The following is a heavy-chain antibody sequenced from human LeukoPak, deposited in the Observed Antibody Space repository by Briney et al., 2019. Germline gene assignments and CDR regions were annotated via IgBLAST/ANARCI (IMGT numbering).Heavy chain of an antibody. CDR1: GYSISSSYY. CDR2: IYYSGST. Sequence: SETLSLTCTVSGYSISSSYYWSWIRQPPGKGLEWIGYIYYSGSTNYNPSLKSRVTISVDTSKNQFSLKLSSVTAADTAVYYCARSKTSGYSSSWYTPDYWGQGTLVTVSS. D-gene: IGHD6-13*01. CDR3: ARSKTSGYSSSWYTPDY. V-gene: IGHV4-61*01. J-gene: IGHJ4*02.